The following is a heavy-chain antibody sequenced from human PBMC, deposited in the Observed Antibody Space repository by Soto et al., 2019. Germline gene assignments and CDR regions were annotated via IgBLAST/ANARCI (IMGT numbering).Heavy chain of an antibody. CDR2: ILSSSGSI. CDR3: ARDSGEQLVLRGSYYYYIDV. J-gene: IGHJ6*03. Sequence: EVQLVESGGGLVKPGGSLRLSCAASGVTFSSFSFNWVRQAPGKGLEWVSFILSSSGSIYYADSVKGRFTISRDNAKNSVYLQLNSLKFEDTAVYYWARDSGEQLVLRGSYYYYIDVGGEGTTVTVSS. V-gene: IGHV3-21*01. D-gene: IGHD6-6*01. CDR1: GVTFSSFS.